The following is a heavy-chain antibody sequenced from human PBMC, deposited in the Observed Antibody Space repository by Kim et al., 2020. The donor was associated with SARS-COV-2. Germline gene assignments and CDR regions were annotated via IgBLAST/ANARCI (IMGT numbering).Heavy chain of an antibody. CDR3: TRGVYGDYVILDY. D-gene: IGHD4-17*01. V-gene: IGHV3-49*04. J-gene: IGHJ4*02. CDR2: IRSKAYGGTT. Sequence: GGSLRLSCTASGFTFGDYAMSWVRQAPGKGLEWVGFIRSKAYGGTTEYAASVKGRFTISRDDSKSIAYLQMNSLKTEDTAVYYCTRGVYGDYVILDYWGQGTLVTVSS. CDR1: GFTFGDYA.